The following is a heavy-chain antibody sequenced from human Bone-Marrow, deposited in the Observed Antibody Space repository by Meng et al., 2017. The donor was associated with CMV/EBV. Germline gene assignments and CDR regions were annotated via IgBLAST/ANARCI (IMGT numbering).Heavy chain of an antibody. D-gene: IGHD2-2*02. J-gene: IGHJ4*02. CDR3: ARDEVVPAAIMGYNWNYIDY. CDR1: GFTFSSYA. V-gene: IGHV3-30*04. Sequence: GGSLRLPCAASGFTFSSYASHWVRQAPGKGLEWVAVISYDGSNKYYADSVKGRFTISRDNSKNTLYLQMNSLRAEDTAVYYCARDEVVPAAIMGYNWNYIDYWGQGTLVTVSS. CDR2: ISYDGSNK.